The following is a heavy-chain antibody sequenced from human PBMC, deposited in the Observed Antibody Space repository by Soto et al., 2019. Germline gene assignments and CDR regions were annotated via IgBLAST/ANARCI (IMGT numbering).Heavy chain of an antibody. J-gene: IGHJ6*02. Sequence: ASVKVSCKASGYTFTNYCISWVRHAPGQGLEWIGWISAYNGKIDYAQKVQGRITMTTDTSTSTAFMELRSLRSDDTAVYYCARETIPQMYYYGTDVWGQGTTVTVSS. CDR3: ARETIPQMYYYGTDV. D-gene: IGHD3-16*01. CDR1: GYTFTNYC. CDR2: ISAYNGKI. V-gene: IGHV1-18*01.